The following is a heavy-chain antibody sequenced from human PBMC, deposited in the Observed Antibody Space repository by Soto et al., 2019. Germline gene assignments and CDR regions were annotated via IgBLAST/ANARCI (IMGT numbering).Heavy chain of an antibody. V-gene: IGHV3-30-3*01. CDR2: ISYDGSKK. D-gene: IGHD6-13*01. J-gene: IGHJ4*02. CDR1: GFTFSSQN. CDR3: TRLWYEGNPDDY. Sequence: QVQLVESGGGVVQPGTSLRLSCSASGFTFSSQNMHWVRQAPGKGPEWVGVISYDGSKKYFADSVKGRFTISRDNSQNMLYLHVSSLRAEDTAIYYCTRLWYEGNPDDYWGQGTLVTVSS.